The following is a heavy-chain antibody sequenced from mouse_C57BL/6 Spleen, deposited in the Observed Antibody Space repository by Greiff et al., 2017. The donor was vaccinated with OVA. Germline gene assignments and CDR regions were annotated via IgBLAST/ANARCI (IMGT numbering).Heavy chain of an antibody. J-gene: IGHJ2*01. CDR3: ARQGYDVGGNYFDY. V-gene: IGHV5-6*01. CDR2: ISSGGSYT. D-gene: IGHD2-2*01. CDR1: GFTFSSYG. Sequence: EVNVVESGGDLVKPGGSLKLSCAASGFTFSSYGMSWVRQTPDKRLEWVATISSGGSYTYYPDSVKGRFTISRDNAKNTLYLQMSSLKSEDTAMYYCARQGYDVGGNYFDYWGQGTTLTVSS.